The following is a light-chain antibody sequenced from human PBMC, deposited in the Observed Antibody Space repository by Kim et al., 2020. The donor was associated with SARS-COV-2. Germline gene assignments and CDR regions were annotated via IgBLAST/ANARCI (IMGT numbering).Light chain of an antibody. CDR2: DVN. CDR3: AAYAGNNVVI. CDR1: DVAGSAY. Sequence: VPPVQSITISGRDVAGSAYVSWYPQHSGTAPKLIIYDVNQRASGVPDRLSGSKSDNTASLTVSVLQAEDEADYICAAYAGNNVVIFGGGTQLTVL. V-gene: IGLV2-8*01. J-gene: IGLJ2*01.